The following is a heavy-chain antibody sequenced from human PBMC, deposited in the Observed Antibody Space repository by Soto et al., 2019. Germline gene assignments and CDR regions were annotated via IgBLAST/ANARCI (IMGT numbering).Heavy chain of an antibody. Sequence: GGSLRLSCAASGFTFSSYAMSWVRQAPGKGLEWVSAISGSGGSTYYADSVKGRFTISRDNSKNTLYLQMNSLRAEDTAVYYCATTPQKEGRIWSYWGQGTLVTVSS. CDR3: ATTPQKEGRIWSY. CDR2: ISGSGGST. V-gene: IGHV3-23*01. CDR1: GFTFSSYA. J-gene: IGHJ4*02. D-gene: IGHD3-3*01.